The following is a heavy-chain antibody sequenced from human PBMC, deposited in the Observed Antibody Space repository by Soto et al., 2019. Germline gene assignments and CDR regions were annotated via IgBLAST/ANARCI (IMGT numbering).Heavy chain of an antibody. CDR3: AGVRGPYCGGECYPPTPNWFDP. V-gene: IGHV4-30-2*01. D-gene: IGHD2-21*01. J-gene: IGHJ5*02. CDR2: IYHSGST. Sequence: QLQLQESGSGLVKPSQTLSLTCAVSGGSISSGGYSWSWIRQPPGKGLEWIGYIYHSGSTYYNPSLKSRVPTSGDRSKYQFSLKLSSVSAADSAVYYCAGVRGPYCGGECYPPTPNWFDPWGQGTLVTVSS. CDR1: GGSISSGGYS.